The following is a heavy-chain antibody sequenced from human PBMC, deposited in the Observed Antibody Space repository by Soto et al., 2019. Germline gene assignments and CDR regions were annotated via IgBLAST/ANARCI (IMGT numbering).Heavy chain of an antibody. CDR1: GYTFTRYD. V-gene: IGHV1-8*01. J-gene: IGHJ6*03. CDR2: MNPNRSNT. Sequence: QVQLVQSGAEVKKPGASVKVSCKASGYTFTRYDINWVRQGTGQGLEWMGWMNPNRSNTGYAQKFQGRVTKTRNSSISTAYMGRSSLRSEGTAVYYCARGLAYYDCGSGPRSYYYYYMVVWGKGTTVTVSS. CDR3: ARGLAYYDCGSGPRSYYYYYMVV. D-gene: IGHD3-3*01.